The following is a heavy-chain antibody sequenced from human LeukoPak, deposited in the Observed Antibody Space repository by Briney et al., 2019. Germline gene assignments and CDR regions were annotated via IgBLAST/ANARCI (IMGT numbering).Heavy chain of an antibody. CDR1: GFTFNNFD. V-gene: IGHV3-23*01. CDR3: AKDDRGGGSGYYYVDGNFDY. Sequence: GGSLRLSCAASGFTFNNFDMTWVRQAPGKGLEWVSAISGSGSRTYYADSVKGRFTISRDNSKNTLYLQMNSLRAEDTAVYYCAKDDRGGGSGYYYVDGNFDYWGQGTLVTVSS. D-gene: IGHD3-22*01. J-gene: IGHJ4*02. CDR2: ISGSGSRT.